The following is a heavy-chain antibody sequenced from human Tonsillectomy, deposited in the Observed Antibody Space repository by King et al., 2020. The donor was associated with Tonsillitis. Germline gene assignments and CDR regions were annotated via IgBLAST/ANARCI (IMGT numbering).Heavy chain of an antibody. Sequence: QLQESGPGLVKPSETLSLTCTVSGGSISSYYWGWIRRPPGKGLEWIGYIYYSGSTNYNPSLKSRVTISLDTSKNQFSLKLSSVTAADTAVYYCARGSGWLPDIWGQGTLVTVSS. J-gene: IGHJ4*02. D-gene: IGHD5-24*01. CDR3: ARGSGWLPDI. V-gene: IGHV4-59*01. CDR2: IYYSGST. CDR1: GGSISSYY.